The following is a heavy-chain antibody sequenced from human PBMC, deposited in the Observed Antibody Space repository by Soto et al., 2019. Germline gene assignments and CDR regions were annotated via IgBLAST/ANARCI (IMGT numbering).Heavy chain of an antibody. Sequence: AASVNVSCKAAGYTFTNNGLHWVRKAPGQRLEWMGWINAANGNTKYSQKFQGRVTFTRDTSASTVYMEMSSLRSEDTAVYYCARDLAVVGTDYWGQGTLVTVSS. D-gene: IGHD6-19*01. J-gene: IGHJ4*02. V-gene: IGHV1-3*01. CDR3: ARDLAVVGTDY. CDR1: GYTFTNNG. CDR2: INAANGNT.